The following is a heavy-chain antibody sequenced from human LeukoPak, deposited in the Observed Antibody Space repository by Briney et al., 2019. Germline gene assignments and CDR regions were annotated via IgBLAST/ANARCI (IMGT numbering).Heavy chain of an antibody. CDR2: ISGSGGST. V-gene: IGHV3-23*01. Sequence: GGSLRLSCAASGFTFSSYAMSWVRQAPGKGLEWVSAISGSGGSTYYADSVKGRSTISRDNSKNTLYLQMNSLRAEDTAVYYCAKDSRPLRYFARGGNWFDPWGQGTLVTVSS. D-gene: IGHD3-9*01. J-gene: IGHJ5*02. CDR3: AKDSRPLRYFARGGNWFDP. CDR1: GFTFSSYA.